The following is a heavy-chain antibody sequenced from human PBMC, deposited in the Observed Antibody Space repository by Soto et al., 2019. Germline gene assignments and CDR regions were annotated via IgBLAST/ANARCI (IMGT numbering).Heavy chain of an antibody. V-gene: IGHV5-51*01. CDR2: IYPGDSDT. CDR3: ARHRIGYDSSGYYFNYGMDV. J-gene: IGHJ6*02. Sequence: GASLNISCKGSGYSFTSYWIGWVRQMPGKGLEWMGIIYPGDSDTRYSPSFQGQVTISADKSLSTAYLQWSSLKASDTAMYYCARHRIGYDSSGYYFNYGMDVWGQGTTVTVS. D-gene: IGHD3-22*01. CDR1: GYSFTSYW.